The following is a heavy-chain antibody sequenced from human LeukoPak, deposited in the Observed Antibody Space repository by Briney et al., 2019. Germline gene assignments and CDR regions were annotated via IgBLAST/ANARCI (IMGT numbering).Heavy chain of an antibody. CDR3: ARAESPAAPFDY. V-gene: IGHV1-46*01. CDR1: GYTLTELS. Sequence: ASVKVSCKVSGYTLTELSMHWVRQAPGQGLEWMGIINPSGGSTSYAQKFQGRVTMTRDTSTSTVYMELSSLRSEDTAVYYCARAESPAAPFDYWGQGTLVTVSS. CDR2: INPSGGST. D-gene: IGHD2-2*01. J-gene: IGHJ4*02.